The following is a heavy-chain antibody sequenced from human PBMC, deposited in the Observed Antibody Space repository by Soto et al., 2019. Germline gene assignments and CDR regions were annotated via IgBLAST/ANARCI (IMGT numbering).Heavy chain of an antibody. V-gene: IGHV3-30*18. D-gene: IGHD2-2*01. CDR1: GFTFSSYG. CDR3: AKEDWYQLLSYYYGMDV. CDR2: ISYDGSNK. Sequence: QVQLVDSGGGVVQPGRSLRLSCAAYGFTFSSYGMHWVRQAPGKGLEWVAVISYDGSNKYYADSVKGRFTISRDNSKNTLYLQMNSLRAEDTAVYYCAKEDWYQLLSYYYGMDVWGQGTTVTVSS. J-gene: IGHJ6*02.